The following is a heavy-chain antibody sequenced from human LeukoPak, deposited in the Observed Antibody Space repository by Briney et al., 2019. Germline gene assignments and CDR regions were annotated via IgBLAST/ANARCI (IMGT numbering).Heavy chain of an antibody. CDR1: GFTFSSYG. D-gene: IGHD3-10*01. J-gene: IGHJ4*02. CDR2: IRYDGSNK. CDR3: ARVKLFMVRGPFDY. V-gene: IGHV3-30*02. Sequence: GGSLRLSCAASGFTFSSYGMHWVRQAPGKGLEWVAFIRYDGSNKYYADSVKGRFTISRDNSKNSLYLQMNSLRAEDTAVYYCARVKLFMVRGPFDYWGQGTLVTVSS.